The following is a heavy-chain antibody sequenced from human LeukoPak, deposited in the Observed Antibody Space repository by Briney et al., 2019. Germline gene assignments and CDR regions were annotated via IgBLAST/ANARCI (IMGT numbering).Heavy chain of an antibody. V-gene: IGHV4-38-2*02. CDR1: GYSISSGYY. CDR2: TYHSGIT. J-gene: IGHJ4*02. CDR3: ARGGYYYDSSGVI. Sequence: PSETLSLTCTVSGYSISSGYYWGWIRQPPGKGLEWIGSTYHSGITYYNPSLNSRVSISVDTSRNQFSLKLSSVTAADTAVYYCARGGYYYDSSGVIWGQGTLVTVSS. D-gene: IGHD3-22*01.